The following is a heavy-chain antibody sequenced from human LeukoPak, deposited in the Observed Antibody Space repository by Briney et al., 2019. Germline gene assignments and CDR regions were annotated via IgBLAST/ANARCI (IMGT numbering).Heavy chain of an antibody. CDR3: AREDVVVAAMLYYYYGMDV. V-gene: IGHV3-21*01. J-gene: IGHJ6*02. CDR2: ISSSSSYI. D-gene: IGHD2-15*01. CDR1: GFTFSSYS. Sequence: GGSLRLSCAASGFTFSSYSMNWVRQVPGKGLEWVSSISSSSSYIYYADSVKGRFTISRDNAKNSLYLQMNSLRAEDTAVYYCAREDVVVAAMLYYYYGMDVWGQGTTVTVSS.